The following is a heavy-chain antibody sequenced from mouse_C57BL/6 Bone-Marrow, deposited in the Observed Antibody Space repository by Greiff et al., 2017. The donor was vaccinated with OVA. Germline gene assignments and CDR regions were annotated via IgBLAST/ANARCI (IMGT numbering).Heavy chain of an antibody. D-gene: IGHD1-1*01. CDR1: GYSITSGYD. CDR2: ISYSGST. CDR3: AREDYGSYFDY. J-gene: IGHJ2*01. V-gene: IGHV3-1*01. Sequence: ESVPGMVKPSQSLSLTCTVTGYSITSGYDWHWIRHFPGNKLEWMGYISYSGSTNYNPSLKSRISITHDTSKNHFFLKLNSVTTEDTATYYCAREDYGSYFDYWGQGTTLTVSS.